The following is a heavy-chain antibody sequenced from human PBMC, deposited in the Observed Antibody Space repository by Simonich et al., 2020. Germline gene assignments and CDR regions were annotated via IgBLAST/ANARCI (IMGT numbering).Heavy chain of an antibody. J-gene: IGHJ4*02. D-gene: IGHD2-15*01. CDR3: ARASRGTWWYYYFDY. CDR2: ISAYNGNT. CDR1: CYTFTSYG. Sequence: QVQLVQSGAEVKKPGASVKVSCKASCYTFTSYGISWVGQAPGQGLEGMGRISAYNGNTNYAQKLQGRVTMTTDTSTSTAYMERRSLRSDDTAVYYCARASRGTWWYYYFDYWGQGTLVTVSS. V-gene: IGHV1-18*01.